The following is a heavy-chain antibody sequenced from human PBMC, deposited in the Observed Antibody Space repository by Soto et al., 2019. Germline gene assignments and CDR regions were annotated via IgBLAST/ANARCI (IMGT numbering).Heavy chain of an antibody. J-gene: IGHJ4*02. CDR3: ARDDYYDSSGYYYLEGPYFDY. D-gene: IGHD3-22*01. CDR1: GFTFSSYA. Sequence: GGSLRLSCAASGFTFSSYAMHWVRQAPGKGLEWVAVISYDGSNKYYADSVKGRFTISRDNSKNTLYLQMNSLRAEDTAVYYCARDDYYDSSGYYYLEGPYFDYWGQGTLVTVSS. V-gene: IGHV3-30-3*01. CDR2: ISYDGSNK.